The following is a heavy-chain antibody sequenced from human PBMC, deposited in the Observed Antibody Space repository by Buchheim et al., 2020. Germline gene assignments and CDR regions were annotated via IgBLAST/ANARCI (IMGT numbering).Heavy chain of an antibody. D-gene: IGHD3-10*01. J-gene: IGHJ6*02. Sequence: QVQLQQWGAGLLKPSETLSLTCAVYGGSFSGYYWSWIRQPPGKGLEWIGEINHSGSTNYNPSLKSRVTISVDTSKNQFSLKLSSVTAADTAVYYCARFSGSYYLCYYYGMDVWGQGTT. CDR1: GGSFSGYY. CDR2: INHSGST. V-gene: IGHV4-34*01. CDR3: ARFSGSYYLCYYYGMDV.